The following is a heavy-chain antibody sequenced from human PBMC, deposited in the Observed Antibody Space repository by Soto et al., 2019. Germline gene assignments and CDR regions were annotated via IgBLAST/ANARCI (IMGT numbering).Heavy chain of an antibody. V-gene: IGHV3-7*01. Sequence: EVQLVESGGGLVQPGGSLRLSCAVSGFTFSRYWMSWVHQAPGKGLEWVANINQDGSGRYYVDSVRGRFTISRDNAKNSLYLQMNTLRAEDTAVYYCANYHDNSGSYAFDLWGQGTTVTVSS. CDR1: GFTFSRYW. CDR3: ANYHDNSGSYAFDL. CDR2: INQDGSGR. J-gene: IGHJ3*01. D-gene: IGHD3-22*01.